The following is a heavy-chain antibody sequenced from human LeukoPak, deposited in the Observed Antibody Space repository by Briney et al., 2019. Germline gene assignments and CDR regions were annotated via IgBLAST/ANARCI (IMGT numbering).Heavy chain of an antibody. D-gene: IGHD2-21*01. CDR1: GFTISSYS. J-gene: IGHJ4*02. Sequence: GGTLSLSCAASGFTISSYSRNWIRQAPGKGLEWVSSINNSSSYIYCPYLENGGFTISRDNAKNSLYLQMNRLRAEDTAVYYCARDDTARLCGVWGQGTLVTVSS. CDR2: INNSSSYI. V-gene: IGHV3-21*01. CDR3: ARDDTARLCGV.